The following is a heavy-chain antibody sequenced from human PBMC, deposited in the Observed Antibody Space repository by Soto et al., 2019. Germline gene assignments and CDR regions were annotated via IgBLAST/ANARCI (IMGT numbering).Heavy chain of an antibody. D-gene: IGHD2-8*01. CDR3: ARGSAYSTPWSFDS. CDR2: ISGYNGNT. V-gene: IGHV1-18*01. Sequence: QVQLLQSGAEVKKPGASVRVSCKTSGYTFTRYGVSWVRQAPEQGLEWMGWISGYNGNTKEAHKFEGRVILTTDTAANTAHMELRSLTSNDTAVYYCARGSAYSTPWSFDSWGQGTLVTVSS. J-gene: IGHJ4*02. CDR1: GYTFTRYG.